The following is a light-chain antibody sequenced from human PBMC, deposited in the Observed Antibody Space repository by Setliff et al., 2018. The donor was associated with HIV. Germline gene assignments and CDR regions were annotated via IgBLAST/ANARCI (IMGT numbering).Light chain of an antibody. Sequence: QSVLTQPASVSGSPGQSITISCAGTSSDVGSYNFVSWYQQHPGKAPKLIIFDVGNRPSGVSSRFSGSKSGNTASLTISGLQAEDEADFYCCSFTSINTYVFGTGTKVTVL. CDR2: DVG. V-gene: IGLV2-14*03. J-gene: IGLJ1*01. CDR1: SSDVGSYNF. CDR3: CSFTSINTYV.